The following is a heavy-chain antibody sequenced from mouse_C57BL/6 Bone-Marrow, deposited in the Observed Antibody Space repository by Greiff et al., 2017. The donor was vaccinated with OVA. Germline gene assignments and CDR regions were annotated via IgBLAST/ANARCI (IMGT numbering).Heavy chain of an antibody. CDR3: ARPGDYDGDWFAY. Sequence: VQLQQSGAELVKPGASVKMSCKASGYTFTTYPIEWMKQNHGKSLEWIGNFHPYNDDTKYNEKFKGKATLTVEKSSSTFYLELSLLTSDDSAVYYCARPGDYDGDWFAYWGQGTLVTVSA. CDR2: FHPYNDDT. D-gene: IGHD2-4*01. V-gene: IGHV1-47*01. J-gene: IGHJ3*01. CDR1: GYTFTTYP.